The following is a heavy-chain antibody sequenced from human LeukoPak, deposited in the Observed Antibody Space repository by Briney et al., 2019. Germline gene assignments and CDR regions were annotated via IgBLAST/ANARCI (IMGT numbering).Heavy chain of an antibody. D-gene: IGHD4-17*01. CDR1: GYTFTSYD. J-gene: IGHJ6*02. CDR3: ARGGAYGDYNRKAYYYYGMDV. CDR2: MNPNSGNT. Sequence: ASVKVSCKASGYTFTSYDINWVRQDTGQGLEWMGWMNPNSGNTGYAQKFQGRVTMTRNTSISTAYMELSSLRSEDTAVYYCARGGAYGDYNRKAYYYYGMDVWGQGTTVTVSS. V-gene: IGHV1-8*01.